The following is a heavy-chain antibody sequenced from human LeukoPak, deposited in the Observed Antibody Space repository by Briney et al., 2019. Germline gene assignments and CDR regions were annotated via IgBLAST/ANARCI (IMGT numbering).Heavy chain of an antibody. D-gene: IGHD3-22*01. V-gene: IGHV1-8*01. J-gene: IGHJ3*02. CDR2: MNPNSGNT. CDR3: LYSSGYYSIYAFDI. CDR1: GYTFTSYD. Sequence: ASVKVSCKASGYTFTSYDINWVRQATGQGPEWMGWMNPNSGNTGYAQKFQGRVTITRNTSISTAYMELSSLRSEDTAVYYCLYSSGYYSIYAFDIWGQGTMVTVSS.